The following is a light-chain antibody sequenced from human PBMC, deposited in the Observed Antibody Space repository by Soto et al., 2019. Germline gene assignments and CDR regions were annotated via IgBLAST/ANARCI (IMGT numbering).Light chain of an antibody. CDR3: ASFTSISTYV. J-gene: IGLJ1*01. V-gene: IGLV2-14*01. Sequence: QSVLTQPASVSGSPGQSMTISCGGTGDDIGGYNFVSWYQHHPGKAPKLIIYDVTHRPSGVSERFSGSKSGFTASLTISGLQPEDESHYYCASFTSISTYVFGTGTKVTVL. CDR2: DVT. CDR1: GDDIGGYNF.